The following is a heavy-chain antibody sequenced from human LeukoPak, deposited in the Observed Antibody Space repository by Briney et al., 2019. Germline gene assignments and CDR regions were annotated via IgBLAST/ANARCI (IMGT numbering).Heavy chain of an antibody. V-gene: IGHV4-34*01. D-gene: IGHD6-19*01. CDR1: GGSFSGYY. CDR2: INHSGST. Sequence: SETLSLTCAVYGGSFSGYYWSWIRQPPGKGLEWIGEINHSGSTNYNPSLKSRVTISVDTSKNQFSLKLSSVTAADTAVYYCARGRGRYSSAWYRQAFDIWGQGTMVTVSS. CDR3: ARGRGRYSSAWYRQAFDI. J-gene: IGHJ3*02.